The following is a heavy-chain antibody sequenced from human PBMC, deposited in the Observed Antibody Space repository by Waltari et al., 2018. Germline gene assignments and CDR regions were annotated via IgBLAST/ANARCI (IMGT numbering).Heavy chain of an antibody. CDR3: ARGGWTAGYDY. J-gene: IGHJ4*02. CDR1: GGSFSGYS. V-gene: IGHV4-34*01. Sequence: QVQLQQWGAGLLKPSETLSLTCAVYGGSFSGYSWSWIRQPPGKGLEWIGEINHSGSTNYNPSLKSRVTISVDTSKNQFSLKLSSVTAADTAVYYCARGGWTAGYDYWGQGTLVTVSS. CDR2: INHSGST. D-gene: IGHD6-13*01.